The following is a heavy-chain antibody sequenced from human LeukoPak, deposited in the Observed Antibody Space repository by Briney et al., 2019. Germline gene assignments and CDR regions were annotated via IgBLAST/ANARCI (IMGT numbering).Heavy chain of an antibody. J-gene: IGHJ4*02. CDR2: INAGNGNT. Sequence: GASVKVSCKASGYTFTSYVMHWVRQAPGQRLEWMGWINAGNGNTKYSQKFQGRVTITRDTSASTAYMELSSLRSEDTAVYYCARESMEWLLRYYFDYWGQGTLVTVSS. V-gene: IGHV1-3*01. CDR3: ARESMEWLLRYYFDY. CDR1: GYTFTSYV. D-gene: IGHD5-12*01.